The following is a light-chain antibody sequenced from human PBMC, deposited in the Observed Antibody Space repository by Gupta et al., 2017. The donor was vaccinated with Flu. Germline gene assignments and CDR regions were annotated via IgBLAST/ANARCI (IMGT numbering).Light chain of an antibody. V-gene: IGLV1-40*01. CDR2: GNS. J-gene: IGLJ3*02. CDR1: SSNNVGGYD. Sequence: SVLTQPPSASGAPGQTVTIPSTGSSSNNVGGYDVHWCQQLPATAPKLLIYGNSNRPSGVPDRFSGSKSGTSASLAITGLQAEDEADYYCQSYDSSLSGWVFGGGTKLTVL. CDR3: QSYDSSLSGWV.